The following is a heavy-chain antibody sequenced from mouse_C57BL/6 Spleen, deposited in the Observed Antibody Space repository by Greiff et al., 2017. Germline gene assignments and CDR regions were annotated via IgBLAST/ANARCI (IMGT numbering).Heavy chain of an antibody. V-gene: IGHV1-61*01. CDR3: ARGGGSSSWFAY. CDR1: GYTFTSYW. J-gene: IGHJ3*01. CDR2: IYPSDSET. Sequence: QVQLQQSGAELVRPGSSVKLSCKASGYTFTSYWMDWVKQRPGQGLEWIGNIYPSDSETHYNQKFKDKATLTVDKSSSTAYMQLSSLTSEDSAVYYCARGGGSSSWFAYWGQGTLVTVSA. D-gene: IGHD1-1*01.